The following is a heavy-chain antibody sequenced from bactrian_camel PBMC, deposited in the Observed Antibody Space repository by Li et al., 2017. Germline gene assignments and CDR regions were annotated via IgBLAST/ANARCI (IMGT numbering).Heavy chain of an antibody. Sequence: HVQLVESGGGSVQPGGSLRLSCVASASGYTYGRGRNCMGWFRQAPGKEREGIAGVRESGFATYADSVKGRFTGSRDNAKNTLYLQMNNLKPEDTAMYYCAADRPLQVPPVGITDYGRNCHLIGLRDRRNSAWGQGTQVTVS. CDR1: GYTYGRGRNC. J-gene: IGHJ6*01. D-gene: IGHD4*01. CDR2: VRESGFA. CDR3: AADRPLQVPPVGITDYGRNCHLIGLRDRRNSA. V-gene: IGHV3S53*01.